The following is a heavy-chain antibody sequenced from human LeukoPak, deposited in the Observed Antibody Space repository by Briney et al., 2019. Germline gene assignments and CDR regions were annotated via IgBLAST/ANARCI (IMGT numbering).Heavy chain of an antibody. CDR1: GFTVSSNY. CDR3: ARIISSWVYFDY. CDR2: IYSGGST. V-gene: IGHV3-66*01. Sequence: GGSLRLSCAASGFTVSSNYMSWVRQAPGKGLEWVSVIYSGGSTYYADSVKGRFTTSRDNSKNTLYLQMNSLRAEDTAVYYCARIISSWVYFDYWGQGTLVTVSS. D-gene: IGHD6-13*01. J-gene: IGHJ4*02.